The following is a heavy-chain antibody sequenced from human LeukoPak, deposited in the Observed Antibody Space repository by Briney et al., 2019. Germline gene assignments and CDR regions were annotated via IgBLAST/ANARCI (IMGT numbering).Heavy chain of an antibody. J-gene: IGHJ4*02. CDR2: ITGSGGST. CDR3: ARELFDFDY. V-gene: IGHV3-23*01. Sequence: GGSLRLSCAPSGFTFDNFAMTWVRQAPGKGLEWVSEITGSGGSTYYADSVKGRFTISRDNSKNTLYLQMNSLRAEDAAIYYCARELFDFDYWGQGTLVTVSS. CDR1: GFTFDNFA. D-gene: IGHD3-10*01.